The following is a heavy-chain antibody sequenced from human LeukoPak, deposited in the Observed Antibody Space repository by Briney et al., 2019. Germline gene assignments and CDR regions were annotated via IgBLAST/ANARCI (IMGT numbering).Heavy chain of an antibody. V-gene: IGHV3-21*01. Sequence: GGSLRLSCAASGFTFSSYSMNWVRQAPGKGLEWVSSITGSSTDIYYADSVKGRFTISRDNSKNTLYLQMNSLRAEDTAVYYCARDPYSSSWSQRYYFDYWGQGTLVTVSS. D-gene: IGHD6-13*01. CDR2: ITGSSTDI. J-gene: IGHJ4*02. CDR1: GFTFSSYS. CDR3: ARDPYSSSWSQRYYFDY.